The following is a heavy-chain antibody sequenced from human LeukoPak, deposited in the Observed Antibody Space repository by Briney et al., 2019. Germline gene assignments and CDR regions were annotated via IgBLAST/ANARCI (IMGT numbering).Heavy chain of an antibody. CDR1: GFSLSTSGMC. CDR3: ARIRYYDSSGYRIDY. V-gene: IGHV2-70*11. J-gene: IGHJ4*02. Sequence: SGPALVKPTQTLTLACTFSGFSLSTSGMCVSWIRQPPGKALEWLARIDWDDDKYYSTSLKTRLTISKDTSKNQVVLTMTNMDPVDTATYYCARIRYYDSSGYRIDYWGQGTLVTVSS. D-gene: IGHD3-22*01. CDR2: IDWDDDK.